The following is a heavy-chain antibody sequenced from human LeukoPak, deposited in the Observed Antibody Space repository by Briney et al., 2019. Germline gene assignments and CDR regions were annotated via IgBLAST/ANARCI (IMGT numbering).Heavy chain of an antibody. Sequence: GRSLRLSCTASGFTFGDYAMSWVRQAPGKGLVWVGFIRSKAYGGTTEYAASVKGRFTISRDDSKSIAYLQMNSLKTEDTAVYYCTRDRQAYYDFWSGYYKDYWGQGTLVTVSS. CDR3: TRDRQAYYDFWSGYYKDY. D-gene: IGHD3-3*01. J-gene: IGHJ4*02. CDR1: GFTFGDYA. V-gene: IGHV3-49*04. CDR2: IRSKAYGGTT.